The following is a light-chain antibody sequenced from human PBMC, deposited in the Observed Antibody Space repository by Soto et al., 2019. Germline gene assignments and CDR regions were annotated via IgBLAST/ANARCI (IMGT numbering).Light chain of an antibody. J-gene: IGKJ1*01. Sequence: EIVMTQSPATLSLSPGERATLSCRASQSVSSSYLSWYQQKPGQTPRLLIYGASIRATGIPARFSGSGPGTAFTLTISSLQPGDVAVYFCQQDYKLPWTFGQGTKVDIK. CDR2: GAS. V-gene: IGKV3D-7*01. CDR3: QQDYKLPWT. CDR1: QSVSSSY.